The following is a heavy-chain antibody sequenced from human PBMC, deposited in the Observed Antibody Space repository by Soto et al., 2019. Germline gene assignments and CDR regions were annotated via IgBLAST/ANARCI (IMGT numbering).Heavy chain of an antibody. V-gene: IGHV1-46*01. J-gene: IGHJ6*02. CDR3: ARDQDGSGKYYYYGMDV. CDR1: GYTFTSYY. Sequence: ASVKISCKASGYTFTSYYMHCVRQAPGQGLEWMGIINPSGGSTSYAQKFQGRVTMTRDTSTSTVYMELSSLRSEDTAVYYCARDQDGSGKYYYYGMDVWGQGTTVTVSS. CDR2: INPSGGST. D-gene: IGHD3-10*01.